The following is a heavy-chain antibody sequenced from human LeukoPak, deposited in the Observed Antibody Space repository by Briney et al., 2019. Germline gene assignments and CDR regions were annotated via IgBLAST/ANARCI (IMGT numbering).Heavy chain of an antibody. CDR2: ISGSGGST. Sequence: GGSLRLSCAASGFTFSSYAMSWVRQAPGKGLEWVSAISGSGGSTYYADSVKGRFTISRDNSKKSLYLQMNSLRAEDTAVYYCARDLGGYGDYGTNFDYWGQGTLVTVSS. CDR1: GFTFSSYA. J-gene: IGHJ4*02. D-gene: IGHD4-17*01. CDR3: ARDLGGYGDYGTNFDY. V-gene: IGHV3-23*01.